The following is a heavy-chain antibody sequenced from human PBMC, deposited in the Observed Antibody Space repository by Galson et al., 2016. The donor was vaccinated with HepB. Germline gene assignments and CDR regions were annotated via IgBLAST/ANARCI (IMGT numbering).Heavy chain of an antibody. CDR3: AKGGLMAANTEPSFDF. D-gene: IGHD2-8*01. CDR1: GFRFNNYG. J-gene: IGHJ4*02. V-gene: IGHV3-30*18. Sequence: SLRLSCAASGFRFNNYGMHWVRQAPGKGLEWVALKAYDGTYEYYADSVKGRFTISRDNSKSMLYLHMNSLRPEDTAVYYCAKGGLMAANTEPSFDFWGQGTLVPVSS. CDR2: KAYDGTYE.